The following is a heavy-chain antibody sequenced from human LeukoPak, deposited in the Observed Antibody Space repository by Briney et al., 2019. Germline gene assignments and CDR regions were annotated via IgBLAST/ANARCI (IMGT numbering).Heavy chain of an antibody. CDR2: MNPNRGKT. J-gene: IGHJ3*02. D-gene: IGHD2-15*01. CDR1: GYTFASYD. Sequence: ASVKVSCKASGYTFASYDINWVRQATGQGLEWMGWMNPNRGKTGFPQKFQGRVTLPRNTSIRTPNVELSGLRSEDTAVYYCARCYRVFILDDGFDIWGQGTMVTVSS. V-gene: IGHV1-8*01. CDR3: ARCYRVFILDDGFDI.